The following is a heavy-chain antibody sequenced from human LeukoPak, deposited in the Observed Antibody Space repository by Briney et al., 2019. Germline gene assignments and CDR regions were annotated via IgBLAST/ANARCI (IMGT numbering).Heavy chain of an antibody. D-gene: IGHD2-21*02. Sequence: GASVKVSCKASGYILSSYYMHWVRQAPGQGLEWMGIINPSGGSTDYAQKFQGRVTMTRDKSTSTVYMELNSLRSEDTALYYCARTYCGGDCNNRYFDYWDQGTLVTVSS. CDR2: INPSGGST. J-gene: IGHJ4*02. V-gene: IGHV1-46*01. CDR1: GYILSSYY. CDR3: ARTYCGGDCNNRYFDY.